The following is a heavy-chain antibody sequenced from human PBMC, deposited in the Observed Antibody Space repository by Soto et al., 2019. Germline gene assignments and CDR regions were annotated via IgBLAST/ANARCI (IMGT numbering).Heavy chain of an antibody. CDR2: MSVYNGNT. V-gene: IGHV1-18*01. CDR1: GYTFTSYG. J-gene: IGHJ4*02. CDR3: ARAPTPQMGFGEFGDF. D-gene: IGHD3-10*01. Sequence: QVQLVQSGAEVKKPGASVKVSCKASGYTFTSYGITWVRQAPGQGLEWMGWMSVYNGNTNYAQKLQGRVTMTKDTSTSTAYMELRSLRSDDTAVYYCARAPTPQMGFGEFGDFWGQGTLVTVSS.